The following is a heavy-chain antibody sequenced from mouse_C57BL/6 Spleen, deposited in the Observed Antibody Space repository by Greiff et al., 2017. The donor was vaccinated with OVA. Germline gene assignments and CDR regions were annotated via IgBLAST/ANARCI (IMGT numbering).Heavy chain of an antibody. D-gene: IGHD4-1*01. CDR1: GYTFTSYW. V-gene: IGHV1-69*01. CDR3: AREGTGAMDY. Sequence: QVQLQQPGAELVMPGASVKLSCKASGYTFTSYWMHWVKQRPGQGLEWIGEIDPSDSYTNYNQKFKGKSTLTVDKSSSTAYMQLSSLTSEYSAVYYCAREGTGAMDYWGQGTSVTVSS. J-gene: IGHJ4*01. CDR2: IDPSDSYT.